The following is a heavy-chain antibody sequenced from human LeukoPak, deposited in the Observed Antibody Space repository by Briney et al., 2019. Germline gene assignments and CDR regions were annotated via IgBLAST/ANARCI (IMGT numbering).Heavy chain of an antibody. V-gene: IGHV4-59*01. CDR1: GGSISSYY. Sequence: SETLSLTCTVSGGSISSYYWSWIRQPPGKGLEWIGYIYYSGSTNYNPSLKSRVTISVDTSKNQFSLKLSSVTAADTAVYYCARDSNPAGYYYYYYMDVWGKGTTVTVSS. CDR3: ARDSNPAGYYYYYYMDV. J-gene: IGHJ6*03. D-gene: IGHD4-11*01. CDR2: IYYSGST.